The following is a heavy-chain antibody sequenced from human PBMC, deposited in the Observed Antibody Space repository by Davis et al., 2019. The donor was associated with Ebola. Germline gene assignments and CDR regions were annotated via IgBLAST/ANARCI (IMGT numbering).Heavy chain of an antibody. J-gene: IGHJ4*02. V-gene: IGHV3-7*01. CDR2: ISQDGNEK. CDR1: GFTFSTYW. D-gene: IGHD5-12*01. Sequence: GGSLRLSCAVSGFTFSTYWMTWVRQAPGKGLEWVASISQDGNEKHYVDSVKGRFIIFRDNAKNSVYLLMNSLRGEDTAVYYCARDLDSGYDTAFFDYWGQGTQVTVSS. CDR3: ARDLDSGYDTAFFDY.